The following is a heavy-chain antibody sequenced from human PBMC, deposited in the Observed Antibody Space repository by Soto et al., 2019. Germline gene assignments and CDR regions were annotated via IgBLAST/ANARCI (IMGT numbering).Heavy chain of an antibody. V-gene: IGHV3-30*18. D-gene: IGHD1-1*01. CDR3: AKDRYSGTYPTDFDY. Sequence: QVQLVESGGGVVQSGRSLRLSCAGSGFTFSSYGIHWVRQAPGKGLEWVAVISYDGGNEKYADSVKGRFTISRDDSQNTAYLQMNSLKTDDTAVYFCAKDRYSGTYPTDFDYWGQGRLVTVSS. CDR2: ISYDGGNE. CDR1: GFTFSSYG. J-gene: IGHJ4*02.